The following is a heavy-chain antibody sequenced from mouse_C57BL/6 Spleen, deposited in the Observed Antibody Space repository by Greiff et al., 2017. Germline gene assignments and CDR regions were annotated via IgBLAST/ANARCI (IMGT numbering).Heavy chain of an antibody. CDR3: ARQGILRSYWYFDG. D-gene: IGHD1-1*01. CDR1: GFTFSSYG. CDR2: ISSGGSYT. J-gene: IGHJ1*03. Sequence: EVKLMESGGDLVKPGGSLKLSCAASGFTFSSYGMSWVRQTPDKRLEWVATISSGGSYTYYPDSVKGRFTISRDNAKNTLYLQMSSLKSEDTAMYYCARQGILRSYWYFDGWGTGTTVTVSS. V-gene: IGHV5-6*01.